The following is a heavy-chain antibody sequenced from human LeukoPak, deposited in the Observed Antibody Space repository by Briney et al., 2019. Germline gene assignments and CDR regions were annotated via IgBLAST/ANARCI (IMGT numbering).Heavy chain of an antibody. CDR1: GGSISSNNYY. D-gene: IGHD5/OR15-5a*01. CDR2: IYTSGST. V-gene: IGHV4-39*07. J-gene: IGHJ4*02. Sequence: SETLSLTCTVSGGSISSNNYYWGWIRQPPGKGLEWIGNIYTSGSTYYSPSLKSRVIISLDTSKNQFSLTLSSVTAADTAVYYSAKGNPFYDYWGQGTLVTVSS. CDR3: AKGNPFYDY.